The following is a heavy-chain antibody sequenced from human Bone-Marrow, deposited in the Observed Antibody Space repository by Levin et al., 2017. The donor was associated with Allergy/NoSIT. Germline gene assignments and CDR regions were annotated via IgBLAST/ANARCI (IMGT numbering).Heavy chain of an antibody. CDR2: IDWDDDK. Sequence: QTLSLTCTFSGFSLRTSGMCVSWVRQPPGKALEWLALIDWDDDKSYSTSLKTRLTISKDTSKNQVVLRMTNMDPVDTATYYCARTRERGGASPFYYGLDVWGQGTTVTVSS. J-gene: IGHJ6*02. CDR3: ARTRERGGASPFYYGLDV. CDR1: GFSLRTSGMC. D-gene: IGHD1-26*01. V-gene: IGHV2-70*19.